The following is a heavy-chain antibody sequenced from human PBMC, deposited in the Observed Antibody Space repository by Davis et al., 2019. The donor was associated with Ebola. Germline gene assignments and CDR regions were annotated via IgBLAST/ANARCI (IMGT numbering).Heavy chain of an antibody. V-gene: IGHV3-73*01. CDR1: GFTFSGSA. CDR2: IRSKANSYAT. Sequence: GESLKISCAASGFTFSGSAMHWVRQASGKGLEWVGRIRSKANSYATAYAASVKGRFTISRDDSKNTAYLQMNSLKTEDTAVYYCTRRRYSSEDYWGQGTLVTVSS. CDR3: TRRRYSSEDY. D-gene: IGHD6-19*01. J-gene: IGHJ4*02.